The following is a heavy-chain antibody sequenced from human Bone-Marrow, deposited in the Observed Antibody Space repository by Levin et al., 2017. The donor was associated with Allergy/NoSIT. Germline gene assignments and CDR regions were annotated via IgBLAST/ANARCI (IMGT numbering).Heavy chain of an antibody. CDR1: GYRFTDYW. D-gene: IGHD2/OR15-2a*01. Sequence: PGGSLRLSCKGSGYRFTDYWIGWVRQMPGKGLEWMGIIYPVDSESRYSPSFRGQVTISVDKSITTAYLQWSSLKASDTAMYFCARPRSCNSIACDAFDIWGQGTMVTVSS. J-gene: IGHJ3*02. V-gene: IGHV5-51*01. CDR3: ARPRSCNSIACDAFDI. CDR2: IYPVDSES.